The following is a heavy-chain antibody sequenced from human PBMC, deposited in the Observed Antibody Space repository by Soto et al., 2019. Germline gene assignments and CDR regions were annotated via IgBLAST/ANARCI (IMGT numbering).Heavy chain of an antibody. J-gene: IGHJ4*02. D-gene: IGHD5-12*01. CDR2: IYYSGST. Sequence: QVQLQESGPGLVKPSETLSLTCTASGGSISSYYWSWIRQPPGKGLEWIGYIYYSGSTNYNPSRKRRVTISVDTSKNRFARKLSSVTAADTAVYYCARRYGGNFDYWGQGTLVTVSS. CDR3: ARRYGGNFDY. V-gene: IGHV4-59*08. CDR1: GGSISSYY.